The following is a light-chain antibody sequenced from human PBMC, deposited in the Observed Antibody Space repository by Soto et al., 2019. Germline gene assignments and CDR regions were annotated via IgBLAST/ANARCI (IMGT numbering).Light chain of an antibody. CDR3: QQYGSSPWT. Sequence: IVLTQSPGTLSLSPGERATLSCRASQSVSSSYLAWYQQKPGQAPRLLIYGVSSRATGIPDRFSGSGSGTDFTLTIGRLEPEDFAVYYCQQYGSSPWTFGQGTQVEIK. J-gene: IGKJ1*01. CDR2: GVS. CDR1: QSVSSSY. V-gene: IGKV3-20*01.